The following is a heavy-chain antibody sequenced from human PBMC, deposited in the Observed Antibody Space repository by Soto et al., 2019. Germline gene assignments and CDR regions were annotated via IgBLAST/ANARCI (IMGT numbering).Heavy chain of an antibody. CDR2: ISYDGSNK. CDR3: ARVVVPAAAYYYGMDV. Sequence: HPGGSLRLSCAASGVTFSSYGMHWVRQAPGKGLEWVAVISYDGSNKYYADSVKGRFTISRDNSKNTLYLQMNSLRAEDTAVYYCARVVVPAAAYYYGMDVWGQGTTVTVSS. V-gene: IGHV3-30*03. D-gene: IGHD2-2*01. J-gene: IGHJ6*02. CDR1: GVTFSSYG.